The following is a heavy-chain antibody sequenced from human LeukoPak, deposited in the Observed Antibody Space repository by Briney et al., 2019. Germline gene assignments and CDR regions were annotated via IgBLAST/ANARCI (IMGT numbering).Heavy chain of an antibody. D-gene: IGHD5-24*01. Sequence: ASVPVSCKSFGYTFINNFMHWVRQPPSREPEWMGVISPSAGSTPYAQKFQGRVTLTSDMSTSTDYLELSSLRSEDTAVYYCARDNSVRDEAWWFNPGGQGTLVTVSS. J-gene: IGHJ5*02. V-gene: IGHV1-46*01. CDR3: ARDNSVRDEAWWFNP. CDR1: GYTFINNF. CDR2: ISPSAGST.